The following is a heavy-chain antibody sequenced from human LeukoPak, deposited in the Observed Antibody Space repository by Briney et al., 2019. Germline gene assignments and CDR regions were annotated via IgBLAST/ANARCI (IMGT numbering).Heavy chain of an antibody. CDR1: GFSFTSFW. J-gene: IGHJ4*02. D-gene: IGHD5-24*01. CDR3: ARASDGWSIDY. CDR2: VTYDGSTT. Sequence: GGSLRLSCAASGFSFTSFWIHWVPQVPGKGLAWVSYVTYDGSTTIYADSVKGRFTISRDNAYNTVYLQMNSLRAEDTAIYYCARASDGWSIDYWGQGTLVTVSS. V-gene: IGHV3-74*01.